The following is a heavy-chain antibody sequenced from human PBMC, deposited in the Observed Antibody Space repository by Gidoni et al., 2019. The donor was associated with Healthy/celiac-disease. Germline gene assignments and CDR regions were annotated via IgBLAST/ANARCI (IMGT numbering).Heavy chain of an antibody. D-gene: IGHD2-15*01. V-gene: IGHV3-23*01. J-gene: IGHJ6*02. CDR3: AKEVGYCSGGSCYPYYYYGMDV. CDR2: IRGSGGST. CDR1: GFTFSSYA. Sequence: EVQLLESGGGLVQPGGSLRLSCAASGFTFSSYAMSWVRQAPGKGLEWVSAIRGSGGSTYYADSVKGRFTISRDNSKNTLYLQMNSLRAEDTAVYYCAKEVGYCSGGSCYPYYYYGMDVWGQGTTVTVSS.